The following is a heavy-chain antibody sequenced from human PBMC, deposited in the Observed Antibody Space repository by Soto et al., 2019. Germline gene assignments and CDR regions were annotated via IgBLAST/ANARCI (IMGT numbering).Heavy chain of an antibody. CDR3: ARDSYYDFWSGYGHYYYYYMDV. D-gene: IGHD3-3*01. CDR2: IWYDGSNK. CDR1: GFTFSSYG. J-gene: IGHJ6*03. V-gene: IGHV3-33*01. Sequence: GGSLRLSCAASGFTFSSYGMHWVRQAPGKGLEWVAVIWYDGSNKYYADSVKGRFIISRDNSKNTLYLQINSLRSEDTAVYYCARDSYYDFWSGYGHYYYYYMDVWGKGTTFTVSS.